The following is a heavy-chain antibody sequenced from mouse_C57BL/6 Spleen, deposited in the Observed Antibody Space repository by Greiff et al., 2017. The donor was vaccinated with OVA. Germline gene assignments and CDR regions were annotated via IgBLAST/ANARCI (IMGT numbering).Heavy chain of an antibody. CDR1: GYTFTEYP. CDR3: ARHEEDYYGSSYGYFDV. CDR2: FYPGSGSI. D-gene: IGHD1-1*01. J-gene: IGHJ1*03. V-gene: IGHV1-62-2*01. Sequence: QVQLQQSGAELVKPGASVKLSCKASGYTFTEYPIHWVKQRSGQGLEWIGWFYPGSGSIKYNEKFKDKATLTADKSSSTVYMELSRLTSEDSAVYFCARHEEDYYGSSYGYFDVWGTGTTVTVSS.